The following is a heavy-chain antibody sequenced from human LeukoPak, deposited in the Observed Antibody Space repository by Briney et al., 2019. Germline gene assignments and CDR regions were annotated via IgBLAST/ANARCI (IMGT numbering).Heavy chain of an antibody. CDR1: GGSITNGDYY. V-gene: IGHV4-30-4*01. CDR3: ARDKDYSGSGSYFGY. Sequence: SETLSLTCTVSGGSITNGDYYWSWIRQPPGRGLEWIGYIFYSETTSYNPSLKSRVSISTDTSKNQFFLKLRSVTAADTAVYYCARDKDYSGSGSYFGYWGQGIQVTVSS. D-gene: IGHD3-10*01. CDR2: IFYSETT. J-gene: IGHJ4*02.